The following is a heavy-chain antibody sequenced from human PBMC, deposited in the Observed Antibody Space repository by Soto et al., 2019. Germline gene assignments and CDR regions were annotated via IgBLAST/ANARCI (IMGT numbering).Heavy chain of an antibody. CDR2: IYYSGST. CDR1: GGSISSYY. V-gene: IGHV4-59*01. CDR3: ARYYDRHAFDI. Sequence: SETLSLTCTVSGGSISSYYWSWIRQPPGKGLEWIGYIYYSGSTNYNPSLKSRVTISVDTSKNQFSLKLSSVTAADTAVYYCARYYDRHAFDIWGQGTLVTVSS. J-gene: IGHJ3*02. D-gene: IGHD3-22*01.